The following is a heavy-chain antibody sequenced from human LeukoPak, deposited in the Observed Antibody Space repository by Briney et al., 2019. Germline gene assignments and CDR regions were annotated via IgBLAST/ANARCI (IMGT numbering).Heavy chain of an antibody. D-gene: IGHD3-22*01. J-gene: IGHJ3*02. CDR3: AESYYYDSHDAFDI. V-gene: IGHV1-2*06. CDR1: GGTFSSYA. Sequence: GASVKVSCKASGGTFSSYAISWVRQAPGQGLEWMGRINPNSGGTNYAQKFQGRVTMTRDTSISTAYMELSRLRSDDTAVYYCAESYYYDSHDAFDIWGQGTMVTVSS. CDR2: INPNSGGT.